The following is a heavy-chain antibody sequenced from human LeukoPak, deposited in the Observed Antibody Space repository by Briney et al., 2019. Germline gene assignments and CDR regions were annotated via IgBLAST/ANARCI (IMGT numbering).Heavy chain of an antibody. CDR1: GYTFTSYG. D-gene: IGHD3-10*01. CDR2: ISAYNGNT. J-gene: IGHJ5*02. V-gene: IGHV1-18*01. CDR3: ARVDEYYGSGSSNNWFDP. Sequence: ASVKVSCKASGYTFTSYGISWVRQAPGQGLEWMGWISAYNGNTNYAQKLQGRVTMTTDTSTSTAYMELRSLRSDDTAVYYCARVDEYYGSGSSNNWFDPWGQGTLVTVSS.